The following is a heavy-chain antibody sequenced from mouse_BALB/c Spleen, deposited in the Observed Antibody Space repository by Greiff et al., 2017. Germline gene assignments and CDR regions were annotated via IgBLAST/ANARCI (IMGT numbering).Heavy chain of an antibody. J-gene: IGHJ4*01. CDR1: GFAFSSYD. CDR3: ARHRYDRAMDY. CDR2: ISSGGGST. V-gene: IGHV5-12-1*01. D-gene: IGHD2-14*01. Sequence: EVQVVESGGGLVKPGGSLKLSCAASGFAFSSYDMSWVRQTPEKRLEWVAYISSGGGSTYYPDTVKGRFTISRDNAKNTLYLQMSSLKSEDTAMYYCARHRYDRAMDYWGQGTSVTVSS.